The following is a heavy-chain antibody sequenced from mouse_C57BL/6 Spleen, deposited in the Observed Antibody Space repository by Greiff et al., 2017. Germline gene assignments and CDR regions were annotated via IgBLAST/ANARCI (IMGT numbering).Heavy chain of an antibody. Sequence: QVQLQQSGPELVKPGASVKISCKASGYAFSSSWMNWVKQRPGKGLEWIGRIYPGDGDTNYNGKFKGKATLTADKSSSTAYMQLSSLTSEDSAVYFCARWGYGSFYYFDYWGQGTTLTVSS. CDR3: ARWGYGSFYYFDY. CDR2: IYPGDGDT. J-gene: IGHJ2*01. D-gene: IGHD1-1*01. V-gene: IGHV1-82*01. CDR1: GYAFSSSW.